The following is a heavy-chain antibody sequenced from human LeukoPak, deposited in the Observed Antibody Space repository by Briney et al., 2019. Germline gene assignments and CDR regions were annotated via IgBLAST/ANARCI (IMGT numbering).Heavy chain of an antibody. J-gene: IGHJ3*02. Sequence: SVKVSCKASGGTFSSYAISWVRQAPGQGLEWMGRIIPILGIANYAQKFQGRVTITADKSTSTAYMELSSLRSEDTAVYYCARDGVQWGHAFDIWGQGTMVTVSS. V-gene: IGHV1-69*04. D-gene: IGHD1-26*01. CDR3: ARDGVQWGHAFDI. CDR1: GGTFSSYA. CDR2: IIPILGIA.